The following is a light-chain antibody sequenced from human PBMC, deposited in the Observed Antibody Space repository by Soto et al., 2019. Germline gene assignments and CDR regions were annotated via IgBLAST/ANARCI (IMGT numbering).Light chain of an antibody. J-gene: IGKJ2*02. V-gene: IGKV1-39*01. CDR2: AAS. Sequence: DIQMTQSPSSLSASVGERVTITCRASQSVSSYLNWYQQKPGKAPNLLIYAASSLQRGVPSRFSGRGSRTDFTLTISSRQPEDFATYYCHQSYSIPQSTFCQGTKLEIK. CDR1: QSVSSY. CDR3: HQSYSIPQST.